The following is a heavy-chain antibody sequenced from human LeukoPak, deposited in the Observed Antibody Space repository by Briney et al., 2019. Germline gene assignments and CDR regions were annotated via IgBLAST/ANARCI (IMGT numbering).Heavy chain of an antibody. Sequence: SETLSLTCAVYGESFSGYYWSWIRQPPGKGLEWIGEINHSGSTNYNPSLKSRVTKSVDTSKNQFSLKLSSVTAADTAVYYCARRNRPHGSGYLGYWGRGTLVTVSS. V-gene: IGHV4-34*01. CDR1: GESFSGYY. CDR2: INHSGST. D-gene: IGHD3-22*01. CDR3: ARRNRPHGSGYLGY. J-gene: IGHJ4*02.